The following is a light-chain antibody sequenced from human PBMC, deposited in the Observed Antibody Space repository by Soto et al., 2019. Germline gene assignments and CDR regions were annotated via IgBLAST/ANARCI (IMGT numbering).Light chain of an antibody. Sequence: DIVLTQSPATLSLSPGERATLSCRSSQSVSNVLSWYQQRPGQAPRLLLYGASNSATCTPARFSGRGSGTDVTLTISSRDPEEPAVYYCYQRSNRLTFGGGTKVEIK. CDR1: QSVSNV. V-gene: IGKV3-11*01. CDR3: YQRSNRLT. J-gene: IGKJ4*01. CDR2: GAS.